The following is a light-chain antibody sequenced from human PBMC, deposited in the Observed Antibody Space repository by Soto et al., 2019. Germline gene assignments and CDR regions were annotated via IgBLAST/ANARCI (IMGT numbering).Light chain of an antibody. CDR1: QSVSSSY. CDR2: GAS. Sequence: EIVLTQSPGTLSLSPGERATLSCRASQSVSSSYLAWYQQKPGQAPRLLIYGASSRATGIPDRFSGSGSGTDFTLTISRLEPEDFAVYYCQQDGSSPLTFGQGTKVEI. V-gene: IGKV3-20*01. J-gene: IGKJ1*01. CDR3: QQDGSSPLT.